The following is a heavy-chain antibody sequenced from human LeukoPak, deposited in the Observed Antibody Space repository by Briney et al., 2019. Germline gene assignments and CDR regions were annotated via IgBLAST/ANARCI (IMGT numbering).Heavy chain of an antibody. V-gene: IGHV3-9*01. Sequence: GGSLRLSCAASGFTFDDYAMHWVRQAPGKGLEWVSGISWNSGSIGYADAVKGRFTISRDNAKNSLYLQMNSLRAEDTALYYCAKGAGGATFDAFDIWGQGTMVTVSS. J-gene: IGHJ3*02. D-gene: IGHD2/OR15-2a*01. CDR1: GFTFDDYA. CDR3: AKGAGGATFDAFDI. CDR2: ISWNSGSI.